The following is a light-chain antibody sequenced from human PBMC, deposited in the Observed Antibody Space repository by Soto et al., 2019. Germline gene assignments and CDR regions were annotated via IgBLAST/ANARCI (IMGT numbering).Light chain of an antibody. J-gene: IGKJ4*01. CDR3: HQRSNWPPLT. CDR1: QSVGGY. CDR2: DAS. V-gene: IGKV3-11*01. Sequence: EIVLTQSPATLSLSPGERATLSCRASQSVGGYLDWYQQKPGQAPSLLIYDASTRASGIPARFIGSGSGTAFTLTISSIEPEDLAVYYCHQRSNWPPLTFGGGTKVEIK.